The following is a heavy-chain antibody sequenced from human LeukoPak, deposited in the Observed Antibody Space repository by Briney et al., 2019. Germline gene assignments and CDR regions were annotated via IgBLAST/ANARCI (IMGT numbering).Heavy chain of an antibody. CDR3: ARENYYGSGSYSVY. CDR2: IYTSGST. CDR1: GYSISSGSYY. V-gene: IGHV4-61*02. J-gene: IGHJ4*02. D-gene: IGHD3-10*01. Sequence: SETLSLTCTVSGYSISSGSYYWSWIRQPAGKGLEWIGRIYTSGSTNYNPSLKSRVTISVDTSKNQFSLKLSSVTAADTAVYYCARENYYGSGSYSVYWGQGTLVTVSS.